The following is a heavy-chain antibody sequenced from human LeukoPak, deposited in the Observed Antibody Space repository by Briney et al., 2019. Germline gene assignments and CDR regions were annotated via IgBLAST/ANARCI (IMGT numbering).Heavy chain of an antibody. D-gene: IGHD6-6*01. J-gene: IGHJ4*02. Sequence: PSQTLSLTCTVSGASISSGDYYWSWIRQHPGKVLEWIGYIYNSGSTYYNPSLKSRITISVDTSQSQFSLKLSSVTAADTAVYFCARAYSPSSLYFDYWGQGTLVTVSS. CDR1: GASISSGDYY. CDR2: IYNSGST. V-gene: IGHV4-31*03. CDR3: ARAYSPSSLYFDY.